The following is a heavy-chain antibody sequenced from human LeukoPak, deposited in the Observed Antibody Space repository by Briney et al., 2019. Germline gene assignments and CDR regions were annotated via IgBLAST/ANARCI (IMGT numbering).Heavy chain of an antibody. CDR1: GFTFRSYE. V-gene: IGHV3-48*03. D-gene: IGHD3-10*02. CDR3: AELGITMIGGV. J-gene: IGHJ6*04. CDR2: ISSSGSTI. Sequence: PGGSLRLSCAASGFTFRSYEMNCVRQAPGKGLEWVSYISSSGSTIYYADSVKGRFTISRDNAKNSLYLQMNSLRAEDTAVYYCAELGITMIGGVWGKGTTVTISS.